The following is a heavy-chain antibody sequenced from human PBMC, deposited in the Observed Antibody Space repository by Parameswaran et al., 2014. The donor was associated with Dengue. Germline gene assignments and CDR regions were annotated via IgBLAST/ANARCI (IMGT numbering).Heavy chain of an antibody. CDR2: IYYSGST. D-gene: IGHD4-11*01. CDR3: ARDPKTTVNPQTPPL. Sequence: RWIRQPPGKGLEWIGYIYYSGSTYYNPSLESRVTMSLGTSKNQFSLKLSSVTAADTAVYYCARDPKTTVNPQTPPLWGQGTLVTVSS. J-gene: IGHJ4*02. V-gene: IGHV4-31*02.